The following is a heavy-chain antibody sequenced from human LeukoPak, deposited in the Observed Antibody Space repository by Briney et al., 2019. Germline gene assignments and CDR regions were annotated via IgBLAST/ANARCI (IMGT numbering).Heavy chain of an antibody. V-gene: IGHV1-18*01. D-gene: IGHD4-11*01. CDR2: ISAYNGNT. CDR3: ASCSIYYYYGMDV. CDR1: GYTFTSYG. Sequence: ASVKLSCKASGYTFTSYGISWVRQAPGQGLEWLGWISAYNGNTNYAQKLQGRVTMTTDTSTSTAYMELRSLRSDDTAVYYCASCSIYYYYGMDVWGQGTTVTVSS. J-gene: IGHJ6*02.